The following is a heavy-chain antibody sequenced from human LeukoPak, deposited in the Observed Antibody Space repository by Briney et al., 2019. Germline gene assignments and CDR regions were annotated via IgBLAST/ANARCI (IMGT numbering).Heavy chain of an antibody. D-gene: IGHD1-1*01. CDR3: AKDRDWNPQTNVDY. CDR2: ISGSGGST. CDR1: GFTFSSYA. V-gene: IGHV3-23*01. J-gene: IGHJ4*02. Sequence: PGGSLRLSCAASGFTFSSYAMSWVRQAPGKGLEWVSAISGSGGSTYYADSVKGRFTISRDNSKNTLYLQMNNLRAEDTGIYYCAKDRDWNPQTNVDYWGQGTLVTVSS.